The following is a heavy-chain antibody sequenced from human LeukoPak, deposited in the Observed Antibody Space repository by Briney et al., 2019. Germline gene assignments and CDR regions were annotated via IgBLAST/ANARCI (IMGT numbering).Heavy chain of an antibody. V-gene: IGHV3-66*01. CDR2: IYSGGST. D-gene: IGHD3-16*02. J-gene: IGHJ4*02. Sequence: GGSLRLSCAASEFSVGSNYMTWVRQAPGKGLEWVSLIYSGGSTYYADSVKGRFTISRDNSKNTLYLQMNSLRAEDTAVYYCASGYLDYWGQGTLVTVSS. CDR1: EFSVGSNY. CDR3: ASGYLDY.